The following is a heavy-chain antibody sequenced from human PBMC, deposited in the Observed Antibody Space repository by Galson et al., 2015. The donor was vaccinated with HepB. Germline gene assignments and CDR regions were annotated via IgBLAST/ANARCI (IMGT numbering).Heavy chain of an antibody. CDR2: IYYSGST. J-gene: IGHJ6*04. D-gene: IGHD2-8*01. V-gene: IGHV4-59*01. CDR1: GGFISSSN. CDR3: AREMVYYGMDV. Sequence: ATLSLTCTVSGGFISSSNWSWIRQPPGKGLGWIWNIYYSGSTNYNHTLQSRVTITVDTSKNPFALKLSSVTAADTAVYYCAREMVYYGMDVWGKGTTVTVSS.